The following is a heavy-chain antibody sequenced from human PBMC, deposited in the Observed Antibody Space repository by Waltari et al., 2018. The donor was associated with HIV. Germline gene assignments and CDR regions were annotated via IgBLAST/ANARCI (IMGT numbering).Heavy chain of an antibody. CDR2: IKQDGSDK. V-gene: IGHV3-7*01. J-gene: IGHJ6*02. CDR3: ASPSIRAGMDV. Sequence: EVQLVESGGGLVQPGGSLRLSCAASGFTFSNFWMSWVRQAPGNGLEWLANIKQDGSDKDYVDSVKGRFTISRDNAKNSLYLQMNSLRAEDTAVYYCASPSIRAGMDVWGQGTTVTVSS. CDR1: GFTFSNFW. D-gene: IGHD2-2*02.